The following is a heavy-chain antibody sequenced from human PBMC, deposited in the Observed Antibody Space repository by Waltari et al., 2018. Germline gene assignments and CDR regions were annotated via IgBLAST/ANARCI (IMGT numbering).Heavy chain of an antibody. J-gene: IGHJ5*02. D-gene: IGHD2-15*01. CDR2: VQYTGRS. Sequence: DSMSSTDWWSWVRQSPQKGLEWIGQVQYTGRSNYNPSFASRVTVSIDTSNNQFTLKLTSATAADTAMYYCARDRGRGIYLDTWGPGMQVTVSP. CDR3: ARDRGRGIYLDT. V-gene: IGHV4-4*02. CDR1: DSMSSTDW.